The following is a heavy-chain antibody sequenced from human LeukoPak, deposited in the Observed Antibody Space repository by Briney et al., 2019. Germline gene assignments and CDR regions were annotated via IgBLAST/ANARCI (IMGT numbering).Heavy chain of an antibody. CDR2: IYPGDSDT. V-gene: IGHV5-51*01. J-gene: IGHJ3*02. CDR1: GYSFTSYW. D-gene: IGHD3-9*01. CDR3: ARRWADILTGGGEDAFDI. Sequence: GESLKISCKGSGYSFTSYWIGWVRQMPGKGLEWMGIIYPGDSDTRYSPSFQGQVTISADKSISTAYLQWSSLKASDTAMYYCARRWADILTGGGEDAFDIWGQGTMVTVSS.